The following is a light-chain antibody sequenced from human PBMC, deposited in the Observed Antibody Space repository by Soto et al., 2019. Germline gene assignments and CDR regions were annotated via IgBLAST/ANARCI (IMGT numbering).Light chain of an antibody. V-gene: IGKV1-5*01. CDR2: DVS. J-gene: IGKJ1*01. Sequence: DIQMTQSPSTLSASVGDRVTITCRASQNVERWLAWYQQKPGKAPKLLLYDVSSLESGVPSRFSGSGSATEFILTINGLQPDDFETYFCQQFKSDTWTFGQGTKVDIK. CDR3: QQFKSDTWT. CDR1: QNVERW.